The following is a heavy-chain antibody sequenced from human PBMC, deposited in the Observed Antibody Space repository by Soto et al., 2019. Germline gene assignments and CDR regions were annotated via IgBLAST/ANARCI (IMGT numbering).Heavy chain of an antibody. Sequence: GSLRLSCAASGFTFSSYAMSWVRQAPGKGLEWVSAISGSGGSTYYADSVKGRFTISRDNSKNTLYLQMNSLRAEDTAVYYCAKRERYCSGGSCHSWFDPWGQGTLFTVSS. D-gene: IGHD2-15*01. CDR3: AKRERYCSGGSCHSWFDP. CDR1: GFTFSSYA. J-gene: IGHJ5*02. V-gene: IGHV3-23*01. CDR2: ISGSGGST.